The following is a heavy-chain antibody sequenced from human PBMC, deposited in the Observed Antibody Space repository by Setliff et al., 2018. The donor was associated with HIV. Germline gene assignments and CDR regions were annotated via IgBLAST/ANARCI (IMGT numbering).Heavy chain of an antibody. CDR3: ARELMWRGALHYFYYMDV. J-gene: IGHJ6*03. D-gene: IGHD1-26*01. Sequence: SETLSLTCTVSGGSINSYYWGWIRQPAGKGLEWIGRIYTSGSANYNPSLKSRVTMSVDTSKNQFSLKLTSVTAADTAVYYCARELMWRGALHYFYYMDVWAKGTTVTVSS. CDR2: IYTSGSA. V-gene: IGHV4-4*07. CDR1: GGSINSYY.